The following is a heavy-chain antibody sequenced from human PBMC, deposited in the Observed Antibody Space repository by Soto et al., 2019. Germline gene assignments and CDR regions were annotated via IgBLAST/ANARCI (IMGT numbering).Heavy chain of an antibody. CDR1: GYTFTGYY. CDR2: INPNSGGT. CDR3: ARASRWTYYFDY. J-gene: IGHJ4*02. V-gene: IGHV1-2*04. Sequence: ASVKVSCKASGYTFTGYYMHCVRQAPGQGLEWMGWINPNSGGTNYAQKFQGWVTMTRDTSISTAYMELGRLRSDDTAVYYCARASRWTYYFDYWGQGTLVTVSS.